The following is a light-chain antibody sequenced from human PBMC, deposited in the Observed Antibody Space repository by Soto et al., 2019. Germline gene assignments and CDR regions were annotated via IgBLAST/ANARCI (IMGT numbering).Light chain of an antibody. Sequence: DIQLTQSPSFLSASVGDRVTITCRASQGTSSYLAWYQQKPGKAPKLLIYAASTLQSGVPSRFSGSGSGTEFTLTISSLQPEDFATYYCQQLNSYPPFGQGTKVDIK. J-gene: IGKJ1*01. V-gene: IGKV1-9*01. CDR2: AAS. CDR3: QQLNSYPP. CDR1: QGTSSY.